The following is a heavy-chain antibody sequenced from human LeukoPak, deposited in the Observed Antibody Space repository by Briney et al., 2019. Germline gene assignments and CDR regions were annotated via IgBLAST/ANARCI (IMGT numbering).Heavy chain of an antibody. V-gene: IGHV3-23*01. D-gene: IGHD3-10*01. CDR1: GFTFSSYA. J-gene: IGHJ5*02. CDR2: ISGSGGST. Sequence: PGGSLTLSCAASGFTFSSYAMSWVRQAPGKGLEWVSAISGSGGSTYYADSVKGRSTISRDNSKNTLYLQMNSLRAEDTPVYYCAKKRLLWFGELFFDPWGQGTLVTVSS. CDR3: AKKRLLWFGELFFDP.